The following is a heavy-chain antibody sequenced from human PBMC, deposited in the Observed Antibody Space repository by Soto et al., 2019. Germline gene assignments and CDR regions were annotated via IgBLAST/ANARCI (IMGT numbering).Heavy chain of an antibody. V-gene: IGHV3-33*01. D-gene: IGHD3-22*01. J-gene: IGHJ3*02. Sequence: TGGSLRLSCSASGFTFSSYGMHWVRQAPGKGLEWVAVIWYDGSNKYYADSVKGRFTISRDNSKNTLYLQMNSLRAEDTAVYYCARDLYYDSSGYYYLLDAFDIWGQGTRVTVSS. CDR3: ARDLYYDSSGYYYLLDAFDI. CDR1: GFTFSSYG. CDR2: IWYDGSNK.